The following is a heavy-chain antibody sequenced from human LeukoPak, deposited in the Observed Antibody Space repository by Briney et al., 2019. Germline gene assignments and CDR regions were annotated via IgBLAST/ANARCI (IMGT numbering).Heavy chain of an antibody. CDR3: ARDTLGEGEDANYAVYYFDY. Sequence: HPGGSLRLSCAASGFRFNTYWMSWVRQAPGKGLEWVANIKQDGNEKYYADSVKGRFTISRDNGKYSLDLQMNSLRADDTAVYYCARDTLGEGEDANYAVYYFDYWGQGTVVTVSS. V-gene: IGHV3-7*01. D-gene: IGHD4/OR15-4a*01. J-gene: IGHJ4*02. CDR2: IKQDGNEK. CDR1: GFRFNTYW.